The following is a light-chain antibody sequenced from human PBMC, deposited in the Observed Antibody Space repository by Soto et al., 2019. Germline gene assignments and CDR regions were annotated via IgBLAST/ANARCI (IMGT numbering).Light chain of an antibody. CDR1: NSNIGGGYD. CDR3: HSYDMRLSGSV. J-gene: IGLJ3*02. V-gene: IGLV1-40*01. CDR2: GNN. Sequence: QSVLTQPPSVSGAPGQRVTISCTGNNSNIGGGYDVHWYQQLPGTAPKLLIFGNNNRPSGVPYRFSGSKSYASASLAITGLQSEDEADYYCHSYDMRLSGSVFGGGTKVTVL.